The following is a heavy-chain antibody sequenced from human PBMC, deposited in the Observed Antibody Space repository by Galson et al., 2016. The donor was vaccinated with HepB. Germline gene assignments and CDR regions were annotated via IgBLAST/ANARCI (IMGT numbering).Heavy chain of an antibody. D-gene: IGHD4/OR15-4a*01. J-gene: IGHJ6*02. CDR3: AKPVRAKSRGIWRLTLYFHYDMDV. Sequence: SLRLPCAASGFTFSNYAMNWVRQAPGKGLDWVSAIRSNDDDTNYAESVKGRFTVSRDNSKNTLYLQMDSLRAEDTAIYYWAKPVRAKSRGIWRLTLYFHYDMDVWGHGTTVTVSS. CDR2: IRSNDDDT. CDR1: GFTFSNYA. V-gene: IGHV3-23*01.